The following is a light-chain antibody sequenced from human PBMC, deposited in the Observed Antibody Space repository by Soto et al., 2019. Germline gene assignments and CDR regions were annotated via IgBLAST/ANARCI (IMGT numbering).Light chain of an antibody. Sequence: EIVMTQSPGTLSLSPGETATLSFSASQSVSSNYLVWYQQKPGQAPRLLTHGASTRATGIPDRFRGSGSGTEFTLTISSLQSEDFAVYYCQQYSNWPPYTFGQGTKVDIK. CDR1: QSVSSN. J-gene: IGKJ2*01. V-gene: IGKV3-15*01. CDR2: GAS. CDR3: QQYSNWPPYT.